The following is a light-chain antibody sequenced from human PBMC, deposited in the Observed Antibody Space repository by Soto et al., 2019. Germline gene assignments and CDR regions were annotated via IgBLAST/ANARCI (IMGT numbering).Light chain of an antibody. CDR2: DVS. Sequence: EIVLTQSPATLSLSPGERATLSCRASQSVSSYLAWYQQRPGQAPRLLIYDVSNGATGIPARFSGSGSGTDFTLTISSLEPEDFEVYYCQRSGDWPLTFGGGTKVEIK. J-gene: IGKJ4*01. CDR1: QSVSSY. V-gene: IGKV3-11*01. CDR3: QRSGDWPLT.